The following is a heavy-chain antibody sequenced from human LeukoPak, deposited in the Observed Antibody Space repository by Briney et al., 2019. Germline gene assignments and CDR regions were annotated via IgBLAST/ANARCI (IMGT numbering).Heavy chain of an antibody. CDR1: GGTFSSYA. CDR3: ARGLAAASYGMDV. D-gene: IGHD6-13*01. V-gene: IGHV1-69*04. Sequence: ASVKVSCKASGGTFSSYAISWVRQAPGQGLEWMGRIIPILGIANYAQKFQGRVTITADKSTSTAYMELSSLRSEDTAVYYCARGLAAASYGMDVWGQGATVTFSS. CDR2: IIPILGIA. J-gene: IGHJ6*02.